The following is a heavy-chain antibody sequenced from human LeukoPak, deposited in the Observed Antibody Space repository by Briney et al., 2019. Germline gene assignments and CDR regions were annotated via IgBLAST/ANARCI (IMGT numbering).Heavy chain of an antibody. CDR1: GFTFGDDA. CDR3: SKDLYYYDSSGYYLY. J-gene: IGHJ4*02. CDR2: ISWNSGSI. Sequence: GRSLRLSCAASGFTFGDDAMHWVRQAPGKGLEWVSGISWNSGSICYADSVKGRFTISRDNAKNSLYLQMNSLRAEDTALYYCSKDLYYYDSSGYYLYWGQGTLVSVFS. D-gene: IGHD3-22*01. V-gene: IGHV3-9*01.